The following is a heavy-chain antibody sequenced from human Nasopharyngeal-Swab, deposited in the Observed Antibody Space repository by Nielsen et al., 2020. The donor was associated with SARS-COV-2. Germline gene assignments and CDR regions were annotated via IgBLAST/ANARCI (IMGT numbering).Heavy chain of an antibody. Sequence: GESLKISCAASEFTFSTYSMHWVRQAPGKGLEWISYISSGGSATNYADSVKGRFAISRDNPKNSLYLQMYSLRAEDTAVYYCARAAAGTSYYYGMDVWGQGTTVTVSS. CDR2: ISSGGSAT. J-gene: IGHJ6*02. V-gene: IGHV3-48*04. D-gene: IGHD6-13*01. CDR1: EFTFSTYS. CDR3: ARAAAGTSYYYGMDV.